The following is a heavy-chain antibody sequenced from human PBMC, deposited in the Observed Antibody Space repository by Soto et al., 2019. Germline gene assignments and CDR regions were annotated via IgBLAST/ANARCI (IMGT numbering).Heavy chain of an antibody. J-gene: IGHJ3*02. CDR1: GYTFTSYY. CDR2: INPSGGST. Sequence: EASVKVSCKASGYTFTSYYMHWVRQAPGQGLEWMGIINPSGGSTSYAQKFQGRVTMTRDTSTSTVYMELSSLRSEDTAVYYCARTLVKLPVAAPFDAFDIWGQGTMVTVSS. CDR3: ARTLVKLPVAAPFDAFDI. V-gene: IGHV1-46*01. D-gene: IGHD6-19*01.